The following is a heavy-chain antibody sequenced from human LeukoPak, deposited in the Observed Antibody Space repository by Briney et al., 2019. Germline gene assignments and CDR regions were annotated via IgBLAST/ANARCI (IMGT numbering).Heavy chain of an antibody. V-gene: IGHV4-4*07. J-gene: IGHJ4*02. Sequence: SETLSLTCTVSGGSFSTYYWSWIRQPAGKGLEWIGRIYSSGSTDYNPSLKSRVTMSVDTSKNKFSLKLSSVTAADTAVYYCARASGYVFDYWGQGTLVTVSS. CDR2: IYSSGST. D-gene: IGHD5-12*01. CDR1: GGSFSTYY. CDR3: ARASGYVFDY.